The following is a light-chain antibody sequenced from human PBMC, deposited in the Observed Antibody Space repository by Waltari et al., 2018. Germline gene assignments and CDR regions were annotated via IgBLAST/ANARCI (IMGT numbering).Light chain of an antibody. CDR3: SSFTNRGTVV. J-gene: IGLJ2*01. V-gene: IGLV2-14*01. CDR1: STDVGARNY. Sequence: QSALTQPAAVSGAPGQPIPISCTRTSTDVGARNYIPPYQQHPGNVPNFIIYEVSNRPLGVSTRFTGSKSGNTASLTISGLQPEDEADYYCSSFTNRGTVVFGGGTTLTVL. CDR2: EVS.